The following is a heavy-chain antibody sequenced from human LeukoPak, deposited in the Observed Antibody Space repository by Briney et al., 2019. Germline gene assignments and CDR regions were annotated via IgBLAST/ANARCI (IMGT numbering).Heavy chain of an antibody. D-gene: IGHD3-10*01. CDR2: INHSGST. CDR3: ARRLLVTYYSDY. CDR1: GGSFSGYY. V-gene: IGHV4-34*01. Sequence: SETLSLTCAVYGGSFSGYYWSWIRQPPGKGLEWIGEINHSGSTNYNPSLKSRVTISVDTSKNQFSLKLSSVTAADTAVYYCARRLLVTYYSDYWGQGTLVTVSS. J-gene: IGHJ4*02.